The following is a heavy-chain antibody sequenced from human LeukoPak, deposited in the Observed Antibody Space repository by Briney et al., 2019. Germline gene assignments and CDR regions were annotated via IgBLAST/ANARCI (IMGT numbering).Heavy chain of an antibody. V-gene: IGHV3-9*01. CDR2: ISWNSGSI. CDR3: ARDRGGIFAFDI. Sequence: PGGSLRLSCAASGFTFDDYAMHWVRQAPGKGLEWVSGISWNSGSIGCADSVKGRFTISRDNAKNSLYLQMNSLRAEDTAVYYCARDRGGIFAFDIWGQGTMVTVSS. J-gene: IGHJ3*02. D-gene: IGHD3-9*01. CDR1: GFTFDDYA.